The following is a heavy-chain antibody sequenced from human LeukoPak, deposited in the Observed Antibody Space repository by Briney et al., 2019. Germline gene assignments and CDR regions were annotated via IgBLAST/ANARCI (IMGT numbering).Heavy chain of an antibody. CDR1: GGSISSYY. Sequence: PSETLSLTCTISGGSISSYYWSWIRQPPGKGLEWIGYIYYSGSTNYNPSLKSRVTISVDTSNNQFSLKLSSVTAADTAVYYCARDLGGGADPWGQGTLVTVSS. V-gene: IGHV4-59*01. J-gene: IGHJ5*02. CDR3: ARDLGGGADP. CDR2: IYYSGST. D-gene: IGHD2-21*01.